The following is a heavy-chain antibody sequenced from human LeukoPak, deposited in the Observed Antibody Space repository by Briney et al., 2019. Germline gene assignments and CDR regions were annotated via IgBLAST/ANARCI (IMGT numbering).Heavy chain of an antibody. CDR2: IIPIFGIA. D-gene: IGHD3-22*01. V-gene: IGHV1-69*04. Sequence: ASVKVSCKASGYTFTSYGISWVRQAPGQGLEWMGRIIPIFGIANYAQKFQGRVTITADKSTSTAYMELSSLRSEDTAVYYCARDRGAGYYDSSGYYVYWGQGTLVTVSS. J-gene: IGHJ4*02. CDR1: GYTFTSYG. CDR3: ARDRGAGYYDSSGYYVY.